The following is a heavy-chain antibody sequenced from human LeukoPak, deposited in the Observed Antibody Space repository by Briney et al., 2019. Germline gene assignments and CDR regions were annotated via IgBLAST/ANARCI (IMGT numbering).Heavy chain of an antibody. V-gene: IGHV4-30-2*01. CDR3: ARQRRPSSSWDR. D-gene: IGHD6-13*01. CDR2: IYHSGST. CDR1: GGSISSGGYY. J-gene: IGHJ5*02. Sequence: PSETLSLTCTVSGGSISSGGYYWSWIRQPPGKGLEWIGYIYHSGSTYYNPSLKSRVTISVDRSKNQFSLKLSSVTAADTAVYYCARQRRPSSSWDRWGQGTLVTVSS.